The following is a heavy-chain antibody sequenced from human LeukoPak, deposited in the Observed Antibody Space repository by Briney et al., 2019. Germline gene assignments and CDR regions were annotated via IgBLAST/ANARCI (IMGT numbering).Heavy chain of an antibody. V-gene: IGHV3-23*01. CDR3: ARAPVTSCRGAFCYPFDY. CDR2: ISSSTLKI. Sequence: GGSLRLSCAASGFTFSKYAMTWVRQAPGKGLEWVSAISSSTLKIYYADSVKGRFTISRDNSKNTLYLQMNRLRVEDAAVYYCARAPVTSCRGAFCYPFDYWGQGTLVTVSS. D-gene: IGHD2-15*01. J-gene: IGHJ4*02. CDR1: GFTFSKYA.